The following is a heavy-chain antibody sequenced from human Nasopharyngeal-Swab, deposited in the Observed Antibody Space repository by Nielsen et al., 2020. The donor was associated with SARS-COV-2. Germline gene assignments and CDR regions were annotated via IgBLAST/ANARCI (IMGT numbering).Heavy chain of an antibody. J-gene: IGHJ6*02. D-gene: IGHD6-19*01. Sequence: ASVKVSCKASGYTFTSYGISWVRQAPGQGLEWMGWISAYNGNTNYAQKLQGRVTMATDKSTSTAYMELRSLRSDDTAVYYCARWAGIGDYYYGMDVWGQGTTVTVSS. CDR3: ARWAGIGDYYYGMDV. CDR1: GYTFTSYG. CDR2: ISAYNGNT. V-gene: IGHV1-18*01.